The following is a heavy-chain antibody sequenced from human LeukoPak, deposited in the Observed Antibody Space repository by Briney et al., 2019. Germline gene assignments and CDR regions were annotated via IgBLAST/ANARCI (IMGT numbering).Heavy chain of an antibody. J-gene: IGHJ6*03. D-gene: IGHD1-1*01. Sequence: GGSLRLSCAASGFTFSSYGMHWVRQAPGKGLEWVAFIRYDGSNKYYADSVKGRFTISRDNSKNTLYLQMNSLRAEDTAVYYCARVRLEPGKKYYYYYMDVWGKGTTVTVSS. CDR3: ARVRLEPGKKYYYYYMDV. V-gene: IGHV3-30*02. CDR2: IRYDGSNK. CDR1: GFTFSSYG.